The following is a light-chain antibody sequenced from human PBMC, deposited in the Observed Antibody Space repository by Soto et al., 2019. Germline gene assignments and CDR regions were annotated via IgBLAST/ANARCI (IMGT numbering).Light chain of an antibody. CDR1: QSVSSSY. V-gene: IGKV3D-20*02. CDR2: GAS. Sequence: EFVLTQSPGTLSLSPGERATLSCRASQSVSSSYLAWYQQKPGQAPRLLIYGASSRATGIPARFSGSGSGTDFTLTISSLEPEDFAVYYCQQRSDWRITFGQGTRLEIK. CDR3: QQRSDWRIT. J-gene: IGKJ5*01.